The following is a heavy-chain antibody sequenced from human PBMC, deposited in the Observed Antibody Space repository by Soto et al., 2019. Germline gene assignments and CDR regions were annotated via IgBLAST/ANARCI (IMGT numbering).Heavy chain of an antibody. Sequence: SSVKVSCKASGGTFSNYAISWVRQAPGQGLEWMGGIIPIFGTANYAQKFQGRVTITADESTSTAYMELSSLRSEDTAVYYCARSLHPGYCSGGSCLVLFDPWG. V-gene: IGHV1-69*13. CDR3: ARSLHPGYCSGGSCLVLFDP. D-gene: IGHD2-15*01. CDR2: IIPIFGTA. J-gene: IGHJ5*02. CDR1: GGTFSNYA.